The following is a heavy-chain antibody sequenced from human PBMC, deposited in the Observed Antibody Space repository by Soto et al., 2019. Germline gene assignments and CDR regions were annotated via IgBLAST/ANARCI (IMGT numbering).Heavy chain of an antibody. V-gene: IGHV1-8*01. CDR2: MNPNSGNT. CDR1: GYTFTSYD. J-gene: IGHJ6*02. CDR3: AREKTSYGMDV. Sequence: QVQLVQSGAEVKKPGASVKVSCKASGYTFTSYDINWVRQATGQGLEWMGWMNPNSGNTGYAQKFQGRVTMTRNTSIGTAQMALSCLRSEDTAVYYCAREKTSYGMDVWGQGTTVPVSS.